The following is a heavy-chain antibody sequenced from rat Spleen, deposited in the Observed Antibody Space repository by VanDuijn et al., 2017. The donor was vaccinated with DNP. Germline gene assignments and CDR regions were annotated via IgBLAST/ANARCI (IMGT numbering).Heavy chain of an antibody. J-gene: IGHJ4*01. CDR2: IWTGGST. Sequence: QVQLKESGPGLVQPSQTLSLTCTVSGFSLTSYGVIWVRQPPGKGLEWMGIIWTGGSTDYNSGLKSRLSISRDTSKSQVFLKMNSLQTEDTAIYFCTRYGYYAMDAWGQGTSVTVSS. D-gene: IGHD1-11*01. CDR1: GFSLTSYG. V-gene: IGHV2-1*01. CDR3: TRYGYYAMDA.